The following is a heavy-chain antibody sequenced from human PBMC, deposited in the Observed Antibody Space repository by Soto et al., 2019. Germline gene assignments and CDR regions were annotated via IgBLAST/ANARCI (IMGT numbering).Heavy chain of an antibody. CDR1: GCTFSSYA. V-gene: IGHV1-69*05. CDR3: ARDPGTYFDY. J-gene: IGHJ4*02. Sequence: GASVKVSCKASGCTFSSYAISWVRQAPGQGLEWMGGIIPIFGTANYAQKFQGRVTITRDTSASTAYMELSSLRSEDTAVYYCARDPGTYFDYWGQGNLVTVSS. CDR2: IIPIFGTA. D-gene: IGHD1-1*01.